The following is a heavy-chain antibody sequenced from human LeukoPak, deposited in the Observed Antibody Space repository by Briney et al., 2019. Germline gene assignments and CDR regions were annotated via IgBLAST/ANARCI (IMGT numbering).Heavy chain of an antibody. Sequence: GASVKVTCKASGYTFTSYGISWVRQAPGQGLEWMGWISAYNGNTNYAQKLQGRVTMTADTSTSTAYMELRSLRSDDTAVYYCAREPSVVVAADDAFDIWGQGTMVTVSS. CDR3: AREPSVVVAADDAFDI. J-gene: IGHJ3*02. CDR2: ISAYNGNT. D-gene: IGHD2-15*01. CDR1: GYTFTSYG. V-gene: IGHV1-18*01.